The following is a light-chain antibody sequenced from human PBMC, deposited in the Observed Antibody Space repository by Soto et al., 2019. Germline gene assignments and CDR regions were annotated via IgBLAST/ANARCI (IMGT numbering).Light chain of an antibody. CDR3: HQYGSSPLT. CDR1: QSVTGSS. V-gene: IGKV3-20*01. J-gene: IGKJ4*01. Sequence: EIVLTQSPGTLSLSPGERATLSCRASQSVTGSSLAWYQQKPGQAPRLLVYGASRRATGIPDRFSGSGSGTDFTLTISRLEHQDFAMYYCHQYGSSPLTFGGGNKVEIK. CDR2: GAS.